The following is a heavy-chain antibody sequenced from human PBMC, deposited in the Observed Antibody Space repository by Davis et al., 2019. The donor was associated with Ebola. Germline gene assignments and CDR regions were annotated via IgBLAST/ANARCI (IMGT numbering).Heavy chain of an antibody. CDR1: GSTFSSYW. V-gene: IGHV3-74*01. CDR2: INPDGSFT. D-gene: IGHD1-1*01. CDR3: TRGGLEPVDY. J-gene: IGHJ4*02. Sequence: PGESLKISCAASGSTFSSYWMHWVRQAPGKGLVWVSRINPDGSFTSYADYVKGRFTISRDNAKNTLYLQMKSLRAEDTAMYYCTRGGLEPVDYWGQGTLVTVSA.